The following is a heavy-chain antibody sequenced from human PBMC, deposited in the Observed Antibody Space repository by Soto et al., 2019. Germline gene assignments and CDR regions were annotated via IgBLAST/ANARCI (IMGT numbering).Heavy chain of an antibody. D-gene: IGHD2-15*01. CDR2: XXYXXXHK. V-gene: IGHV3-30*18. CDR1: GFTFSNYG. CDR3: AKDGAPRYCSRSSCHPAGAY. J-gene: IGHJ4*02. Sequence: QVQLVESGGGVVQPGRSLRLSCAGSGFTFSNYGLHXVRQAPGKXXXXXXXXXYXXXHKXXADSVKGRFTISRDNSNNMLYLQMDSLRAEDTAVYYCAKDGAPRYCSRSSCHPAGAYWGQGTLVTVSS.